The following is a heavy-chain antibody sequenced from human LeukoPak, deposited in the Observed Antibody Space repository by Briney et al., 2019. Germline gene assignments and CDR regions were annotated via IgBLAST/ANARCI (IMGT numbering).Heavy chain of an antibody. J-gene: IGHJ4*02. CDR1: GGTFSSYA. V-gene: IGHV1-18*01. CDR2: ISAYNGNT. Sequence: ASVKVSCKASGGTFSSYAISWVRQAPGQGLEWMGWISAYNGNTNYAQKLQGRVTMTTDTSTSTAYMELRSLRSDDTAVYYCARDRTRDYDYVWGSYRLPPFDYWGQGNLVTVSS. D-gene: IGHD3-16*02. CDR3: ARDRTRDYDYVWGSYRLPPFDY.